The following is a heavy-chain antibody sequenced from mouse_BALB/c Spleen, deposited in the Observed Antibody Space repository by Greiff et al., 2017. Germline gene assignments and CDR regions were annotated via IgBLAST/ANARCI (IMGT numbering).Heavy chain of an antibody. CDR1: GFTFSSYT. J-gene: IGHJ3*01. V-gene: IGHV5-6-4*01. CDR2: ISSGGSYT. Sequence: EVQRVESGGGLVKPGGSLKLSCAASGFTFSSYTMSWVRQTPEKRLEWVATISSGGSYTYYPDSVKGRFTISRDNAKNTLYLQMSSLKSEDTAMYYCTRDGDYVFAYWGQGTLVTVSA. D-gene: IGHD2-13*01. CDR3: TRDGDYVFAY.